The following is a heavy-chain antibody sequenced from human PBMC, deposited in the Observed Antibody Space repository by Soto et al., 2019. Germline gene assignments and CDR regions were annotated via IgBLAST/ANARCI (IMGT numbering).Heavy chain of an antibody. Sequence: SETLSLTCAVYGGSFSGYYWIWIRQPPGKGLEWIGEINHSGSTNYNPSLKSRVTISVDTSKNQFSLKLSSVTAADTAVYYCARGGYSYGDFDYWGQGTLVTVSS. CDR2: INHSGST. CDR1: GGSFSGYY. J-gene: IGHJ4*02. D-gene: IGHD5-18*01. V-gene: IGHV4-34*01. CDR3: ARGGYSYGDFDY.